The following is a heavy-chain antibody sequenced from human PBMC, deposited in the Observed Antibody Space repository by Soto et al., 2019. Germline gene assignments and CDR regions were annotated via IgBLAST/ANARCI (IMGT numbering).Heavy chain of an antibody. CDR2: ISGSGDNT. J-gene: IGHJ4*02. Sequence: EVQLLESGGGLVQRGGSLRLSCAASKFTFSTYAMTWVRQPPGKGLEWVSDISGSGDNTYDPDSVKGRFTISRDNSKSSFYLEMIGLRAEDTAVYYCAKDMVHCTGTRCARYFEKWGRGTLVTVSS. D-gene: IGHD2-8*02. CDR1: KFTFSTYA. V-gene: IGHV3-23*01. CDR3: AKDMVHCTGTRCARYFEK.